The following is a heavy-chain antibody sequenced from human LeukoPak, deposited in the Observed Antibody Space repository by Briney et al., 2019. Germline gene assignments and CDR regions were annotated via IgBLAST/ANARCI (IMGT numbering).Heavy chain of an antibody. Sequence: SETLSLTCAVSGGSISSGGYSWSWIRQPPGKGLEWIGYIYHSGSTYYNPSLKSRVTISVDRSKNQFSLKLSSVTAADTAAYYCARTRGSGSSHYFDYWGQGTPVTVSA. V-gene: IGHV4-30-2*01. CDR3: ARTRGSGSSHYFDY. J-gene: IGHJ4*02. D-gene: IGHD3-10*01. CDR1: GGSISSGGYS. CDR2: IYHSGST.